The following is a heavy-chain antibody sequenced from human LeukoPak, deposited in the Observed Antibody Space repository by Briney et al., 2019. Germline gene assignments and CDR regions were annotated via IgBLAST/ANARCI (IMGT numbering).Heavy chain of an antibody. CDR2: INPNSGGT. J-gene: IGHJ4*02. Sequence: ASVKVSCKASGYTLTGYYMHWVRQAPGQGLEWMGWINPNSGGTNYAQKFQGRVTMTRDTSISTAYMELSRLRSDDTAVYYCARVADSSSWSEIDYWGQGTLVTVSS. CDR1: GYTLTGYY. V-gene: IGHV1-2*02. CDR3: ARVADSSSWSEIDY. D-gene: IGHD6-13*01.